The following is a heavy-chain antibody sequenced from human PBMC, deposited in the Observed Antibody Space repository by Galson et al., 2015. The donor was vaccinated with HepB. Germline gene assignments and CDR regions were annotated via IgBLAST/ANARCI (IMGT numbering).Heavy chain of an antibody. Sequence: CAISGDSVSSNSGAWNWIRQSPSRGLEWLGRTYYRSRWYNDYAPTLKSRITINPDTSKNQFTLQLNSVTPEDTAVYDCSRGSTFDYWGQGILVTISS. CDR1: GDSVSSNSGA. CDR2: TYYRSRWYN. J-gene: IGHJ4*02. CDR3: SRGSTFDY. V-gene: IGHV6-1*01.